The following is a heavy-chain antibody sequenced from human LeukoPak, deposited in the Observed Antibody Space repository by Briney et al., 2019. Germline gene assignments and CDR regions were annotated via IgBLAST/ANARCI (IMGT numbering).Heavy chain of an antibody. Sequence: GGSLRLSCAASGFTFSTYALNWVRQAPGKGLEWVSAVSDSGGAIYYADSVKGRFTMSSDNSKNSLLLQMNSLRAEDTAVYYCARIGSAAFTDYWGQGTLVTVSS. D-gene: IGHD3-3*02. CDR3: ARIGSAAFTDY. V-gene: IGHV3-23*01. J-gene: IGHJ4*02. CDR2: VSDSGGAI. CDR1: GFTFSTYA.